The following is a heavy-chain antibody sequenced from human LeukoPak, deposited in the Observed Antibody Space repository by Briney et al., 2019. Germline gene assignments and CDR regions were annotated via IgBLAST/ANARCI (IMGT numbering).Heavy chain of an antibody. CDR2: ISGSTGST. Sequence: QTGGSLRLSCAASGFTFSSYAMNWVRQAPGKGLEWVSAISGSTGSTYYADSVRGRFTISRDYSKNTLYLQMNSLRGEDTAVYYCARVGRGYSFKVYYFDYWGQGTLVTVSS. D-gene: IGHD5-18*01. J-gene: IGHJ4*02. V-gene: IGHV3-23*01. CDR1: GFTFSSYA. CDR3: ARVGRGYSFKVYYFDY.